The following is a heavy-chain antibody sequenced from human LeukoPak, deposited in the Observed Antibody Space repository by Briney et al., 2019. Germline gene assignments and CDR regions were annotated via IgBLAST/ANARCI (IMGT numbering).Heavy chain of an antibody. D-gene: IGHD3-3*01. V-gene: IGHV3-7*01. CDR3: AKHYDFWSGYGSNWFDR. J-gene: IGHJ5*02. CDR2: IKQDGSEK. Sequence: GGSLRLSCAASGFTFSSYWMSWVRQAPGKGLEWVANIKQDGSEKYYVDSVKGRFTISRDNAKNSLDLQMNSLRVEDTAVYYCAKHYDFWSGYGSNWFDRWGQGTMVTVSS. CDR1: GFTFSSYW.